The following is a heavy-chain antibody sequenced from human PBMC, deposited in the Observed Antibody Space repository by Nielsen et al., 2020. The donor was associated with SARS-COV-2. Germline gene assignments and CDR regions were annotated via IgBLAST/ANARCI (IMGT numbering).Heavy chain of an antibody. V-gene: IGHV3-48*04. D-gene: IGHD6-13*01. J-gene: IGHJ4*02. CDR3: AKDPSDGYSSSWYFDY. CDR1: GFTFSSYA. Sequence: GESLKISCAASGFTFSSYAMSWVRQAPGKGLEWVSYIAGSGSPIHYADSVKGRFTISRDNAKSSLYLQMNSLRAEDTALYYCAKDPSDGYSSSWYFDYWGQGTLVTVSS. CDR2: IAGSGSPI.